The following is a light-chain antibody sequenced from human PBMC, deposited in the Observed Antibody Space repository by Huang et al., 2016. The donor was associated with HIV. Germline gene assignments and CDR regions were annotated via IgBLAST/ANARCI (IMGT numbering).Light chain of an antibody. CDR3: QQLDSYPVT. Sequence: IQLTQSPSSLSASVGDRVTITCRASQGISHYLAWYQQQPGKAPKPLIYAASTLYTGVPSRFSGSGSGTDFTLTISSLQPEDFATYYCQQLDSYPVTFGGGTKVDIK. V-gene: IGKV1-9*01. J-gene: IGKJ4*01. CDR2: AAS. CDR1: QGISHY.